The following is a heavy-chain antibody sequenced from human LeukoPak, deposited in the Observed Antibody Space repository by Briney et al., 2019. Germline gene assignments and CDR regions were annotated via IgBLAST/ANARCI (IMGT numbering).Heavy chain of an antibody. D-gene: IGHD2-15*01. Sequence: SETLSLTCTVSGGSISSGGYSWSWIRQPPGKGLEWIGYIYHSGSTYYNPSLKSRVTISVDRSKIQFSLKLSSVTAADTAVYYCARDLGIGTWFDPWGQGTLVTVSS. CDR1: GGSISSGGYS. CDR2: IYHSGST. J-gene: IGHJ5*02. V-gene: IGHV4-30-2*01. CDR3: ARDLGIGTWFDP.